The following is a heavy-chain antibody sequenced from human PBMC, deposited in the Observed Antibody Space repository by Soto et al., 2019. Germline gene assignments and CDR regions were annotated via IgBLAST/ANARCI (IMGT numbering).Heavy chain of an antibody. CDR1: GFTFSSYS. CDR3: ARVSIFGVVDYYYYMDV. V-gene: IGHV3-48*01. Sequence: SGGGLVQPGGSLRLSCAASGFTFSSYSMNWVRQAPGKGLEWVSYISSSSSTIYYADSVKGRFTISRDNAKNSLYLQMNSLRAEDTAVYYCARVSIFGVVDYYYYMDVWGKGTTVTVSS. CDR2: ISSSSSTI. J-gene: IGHJ6*03. D-gene: IGHD3-3*01.